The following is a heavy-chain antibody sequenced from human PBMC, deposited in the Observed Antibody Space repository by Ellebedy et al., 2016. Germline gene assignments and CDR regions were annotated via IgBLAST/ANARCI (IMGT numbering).Heavy chain of an antibody. Sequence: ASVKVSCKASGYTFTSYGISWVRQAPGQGLEWMGWISAYNGNTNYAQKLQGRVTMTTDTSTSTAYMELRSLRSDDTAVYYCARDGDYGDYSYYYYYGIDVWGQGTTVTVSS. D-gene: IGHD4-17*01. CDR1: GYTFTSYG. V-gene: IGHV1-18*04. J-gene: IGHJ6*02. CDR2: ISAYNGNT. CDR3: ARDGDYGDYSYYYYYGIDV.